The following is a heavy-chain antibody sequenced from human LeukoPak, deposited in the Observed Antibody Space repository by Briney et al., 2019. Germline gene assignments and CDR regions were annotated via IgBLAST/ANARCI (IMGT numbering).Heavy chain of an antibody. Sequence: ASVKVSCKASGYTFTGYYMHWVRQAPGQGLEWMGWINPRSGGTNSAQRFRGRVTMTRDTSIETAYMEMSRLTSDDTAVYYCARGATAQYFDPWGQGTLVTVSS. CDR1: GYTFTGYY. J-gene: IGHJ5*02. CDR2: INPRSGGT. D-gene: IGHD5-12*01. CDR3: ARGATAQYFDP. V-gene: IGHV1-2*02.